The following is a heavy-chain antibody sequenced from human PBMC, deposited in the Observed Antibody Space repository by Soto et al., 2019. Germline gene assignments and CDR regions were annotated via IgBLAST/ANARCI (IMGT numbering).Heavy chain of an antibody. V-gene: IGHV4-31*03. Sequence: QVQLQESGPGLVKPSQTLSLTCTVSGGPITNYWSWIRQHPGKGLEWSGYIYDSGSTYYNPSLKGRVTMSLDTSKNQLSLKLTSVTAADTAVYYCARVNLDYVTGMDVWGQGTTVTVSS. D-gene: IGHD4-17*01. CDR2: IYDSGST. J-gene: IGHJ6*02. CDR1: GGPITNY. CDR3: ARVNLDYVTGMDV.